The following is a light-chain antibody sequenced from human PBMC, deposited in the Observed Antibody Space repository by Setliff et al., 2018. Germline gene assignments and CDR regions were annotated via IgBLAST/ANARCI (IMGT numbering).Light chain of an antibody. V-gene: IGLV2-23*02. CDR3: CSYAGSSTYV. CDR2: EVS. CDR1: SSDVGSYNL. Sequence: QSALTQPASVSGSPGQSITISCTGTSSDVGSYNLVSWYQQHPGKAPKLMIYEVSTRPSGVSNRFSGSKSGNTASLTISGLQAEDEADYYCCSYAGSSTYVFGTGTKVTGL. J-gene: IGLJ1*01.